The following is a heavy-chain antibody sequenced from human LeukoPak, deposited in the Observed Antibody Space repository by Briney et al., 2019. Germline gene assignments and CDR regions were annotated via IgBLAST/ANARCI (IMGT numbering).Heavy chain of an antibody. V-gene: IGHV3-23*01. J-gene: IGHJ4*02. CDR3: AKVRDHLGTTTVTLDY. D-gene: IGHD4-17*01. Sequence: GGSLRLSXAASGFTFSSYAMSWVRQAPGKGLEWVSAISGSGGSTYYADSVKGRFTISRDNSKNTLYLQMNSLRAEDTAVYYCAKVRDHLGTTTVTLDYWGQGTLVTVSS. CDR2: ISGSGGST. CDR1: GFTFSSYA.